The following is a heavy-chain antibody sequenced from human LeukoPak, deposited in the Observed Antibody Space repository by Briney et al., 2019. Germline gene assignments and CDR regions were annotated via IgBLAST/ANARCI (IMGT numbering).Heavy chain of an antibody. J-gene: IGHJ4*02. CDR2: MNPNSGNT. CDR1: GYTFTSYD. Sequence: GASVKVSCKASGYTFTSYDINWVRQATGQGLEWMGWMNPNSGNTGYAQKFQDRVTMTRDTSLSTAYMELSRLRSDDTAVYFCARRPINCIITNCYVDYWGQGTLVTVSS. D-gene: IGHD2-2*01. CDR3: ARRPINCIITNCYVDY. V-gene: IGHV1-8*01.